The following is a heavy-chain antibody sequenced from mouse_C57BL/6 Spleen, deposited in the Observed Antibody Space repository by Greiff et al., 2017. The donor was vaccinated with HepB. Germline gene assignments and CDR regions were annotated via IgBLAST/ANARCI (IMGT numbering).Heavy chain of an antibody. CDR3: ARGIYYSNPWFAY. J-gene: IGHJ3*01. Sequence: EVQLQQSGPGLVKPSQSLSLTCSVTGYSITSGYYWNWIRQFPGNKLEWMGYISYDGSNNYNPSLKNRISITRDTSKNQFFLKLNSVTTEDTATYYCARGIYYSNPWFAYWGQGTLVTVSA. CDR2: ISYDGSN. CDR1: GYSITSGYY. D-gene: IGHD2-5*01. V-gene: IGHV3-6*01.